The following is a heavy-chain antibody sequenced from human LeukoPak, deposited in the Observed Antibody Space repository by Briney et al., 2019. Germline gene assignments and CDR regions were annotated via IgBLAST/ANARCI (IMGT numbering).Heavy chain of an antibody. V-gene: IGHV3-21*01. CDR2: ISSSSYI. CDR3: ARAHRRIQLWSGGDY. J-gene: IGHJ4*02. Sequence: GGSLRLSCAASGFTLSSYNMNWVRQAPGKGLEWVSSISSSSYIYYADSVKGRFTISRDNAKNSLYLQMNSLRAEDTAVYYCARAHRRIQLWSGGDYWGQGTLVTVSS. CDR1: GFTLSSYN. D-gene: IGHD5-18*01.